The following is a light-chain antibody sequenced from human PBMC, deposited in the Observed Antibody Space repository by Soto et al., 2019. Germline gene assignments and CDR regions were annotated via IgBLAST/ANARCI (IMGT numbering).Light chain of an antibody. CDR1: QTINGY. CDR3: QQTFSIPWT. CDR2: ASS. Sequence: DIQLTQSPSSLSASVGDRVTITCRASQTINGYLNWSQHKPGRAPSFLIFASSSLQTGVPSRFSGSASGTDFTLTIGGLQPEDGATYFCQQTFSIPWTFGQGTKVEIK. J-gene: IGKJ1*01. V-gene: IGKV1-39*01.